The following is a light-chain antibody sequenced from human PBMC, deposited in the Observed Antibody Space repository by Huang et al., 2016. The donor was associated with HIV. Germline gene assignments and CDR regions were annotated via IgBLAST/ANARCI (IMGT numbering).Light chain of an antibody. CDR2: KSS. CDR3: QQYNTFWT. V-gene: IGKV1-5*03. J-gene: IGKJ1*01. Sequence: DIQMTQSPSILSASVGDRVTITCRASHSVSTWVAWYQQKPGQTPKRLIYKSSTLESGVPSRFSGSGSGTEFTLTISSLQPDDYATYYCQQYNTFWTFGQGTKV. CDR1: HSVSTW.